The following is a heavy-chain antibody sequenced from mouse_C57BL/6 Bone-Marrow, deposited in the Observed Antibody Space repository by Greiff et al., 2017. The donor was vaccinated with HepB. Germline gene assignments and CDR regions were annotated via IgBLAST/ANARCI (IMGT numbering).Heavy chain of an antibody. CDR3: ARAYYYAMDY. J-gene: IGHJ4*01. V-gene: IGHV5-12*01. CDR2: ISNGGGST. Sequence: DVKLVESGGGLVQPGGSLKLSCAASGFTFSDYYMYWVRQTPEKRLEWVAYISNGGGSTYYPDTVKGRFTISRDNAKNTLYLQMSRLKSEDTAMYYYARAYYYAMDYWGQGTSVTVSS. CDR1: GFTFSDYY.